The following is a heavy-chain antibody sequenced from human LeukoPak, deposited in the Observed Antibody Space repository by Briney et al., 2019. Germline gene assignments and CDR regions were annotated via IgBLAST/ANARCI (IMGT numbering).Heavy chain of an antibody. CDR1: GFTFSSYG. D-gene: IGHD3-3*01. CDR2: ISGSGGRT. CDR3: AKGDFRSGPSAFHI. Sequence: GGSLRLSCVASGFTFSSYGMNWVRQAPGKGLEWVAEISGSGGRTYSADSMKGRFTFSRDNSKNTLYLEMNSLRDEDTAVYYCAKGDFRSGPSAFHIWGQGTMVIVSS. J-gene: IGHJ3*02. V-gene: IGHV3-23*01.